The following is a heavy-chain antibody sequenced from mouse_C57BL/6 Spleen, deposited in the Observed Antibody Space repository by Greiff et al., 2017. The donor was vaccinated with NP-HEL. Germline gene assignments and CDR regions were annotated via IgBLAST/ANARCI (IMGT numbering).Heavy chain of an antibody. J-gene: IGHJ2*01. D-gene: IGHD1-1*01. V-gene: IGHV1-39*01. CDR3: ARGIYYYGSSYGYFDY. CDR2: INPNYGTT. Sequence: EVQVVESGPELVKPGASVKISCKASGYSFTDYNMNWVKQSNGKSLEWIGVINPNYGTTSYNQKFKGKATLTVDQSSSTAYMQLNSLTSEDSAVYYCARGIYYYGSSYGYFDYWGQGTTLTVSS. CDR1: GYSFTDYN.